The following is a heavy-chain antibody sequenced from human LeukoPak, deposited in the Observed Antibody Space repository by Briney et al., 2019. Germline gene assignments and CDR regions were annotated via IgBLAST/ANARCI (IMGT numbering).Heavy chain of an antibody. D-gene: IGHD2-15*01. Sequence: PGGCLRLSCAASGFTFSSYGMGWVREAPGEGVGWGAFIRYDGSNKYYADSVKGRFTISRDNSKNTLYLQMNSLTAEDTAVYYCARVASGYCSGGSCYSDYWGQGTLVTVSS. J-gene: IGHJ4*02. V-gene: IGHV3-30*02. CDR2: IRYDGSNK. CDR3: ARVASGYCSGGSCYSDY. CDR1: GFTFSSYG.